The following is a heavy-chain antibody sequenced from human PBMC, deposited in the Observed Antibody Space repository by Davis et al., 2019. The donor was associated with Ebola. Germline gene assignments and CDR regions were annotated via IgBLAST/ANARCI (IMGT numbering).Heavy chain of an antibody. Sequence: GESLKISCAASGFTFSSYWMSWVRQAPGKGLEWVAAISSNGKSQHYADSVKGRFTISRDNAKNTLYLQMNSLRAEDTAIYYCARNDYFADWGQGTLVTVSS. J-gene: IGHJ4*02. CDR2: ISSNGKSQ. V-gene: IGHV3-30*03. CDR3: ARNDYFAD. CDR1: GFTFSSYW.